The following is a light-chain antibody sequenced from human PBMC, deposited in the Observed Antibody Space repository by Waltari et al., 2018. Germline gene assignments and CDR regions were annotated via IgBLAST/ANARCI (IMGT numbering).Light chain of an antibody. J-gene: IGKJ3*01. CDR2: DAS. CDR1: QDISNY. V-gene: IGKV1-33*01. CDR3: QQYSNLPFT. Sequence: DIQMTQSPSSLSASVGDRVTITCQASQDISNYLNWYQQKPGKAPKLLIYDASNLETGVPSRFSGSGSGTDFTFTISNLQPEDFSTYYCQQYSNLPFTFGPGTKVDIK.